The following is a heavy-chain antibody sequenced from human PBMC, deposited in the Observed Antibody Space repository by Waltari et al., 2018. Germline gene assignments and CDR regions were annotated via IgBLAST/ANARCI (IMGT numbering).Heavy chain of an antibody. CDR1: GGSISSYY. V-gene: IGHV4-4*07. J-gene: IGHJ6*02. CDR2: IYTSGST. Sequence: QVQLQESGPGLVKPSETLSLTCTVSGGSISSYYWSWIRQPAGKGLEWIGRIYTSGSTNYNPSLKSRVTMSVDTSKNQFSLKLSSVTAADTAMYYCARDHKAAAGKYYYYGMDVWGQGTTVTVSS. CDR3: ARDHKAAAGKYYYYGMDV. D-gene: IGHD6-13*01.